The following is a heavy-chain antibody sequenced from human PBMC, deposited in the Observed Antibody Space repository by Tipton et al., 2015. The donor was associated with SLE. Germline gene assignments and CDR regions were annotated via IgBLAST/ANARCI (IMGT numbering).Heavy chain of an antibody. V-gene: IGHV4-39*07. CDR3: ASWQYSGSIDY. CDR1: GGSISSSSYY. Sequence: TLSLTCTVSGGSISSSSYYWSWIRQPPGKGLEWIGEINHSGSTNYNPSLKSRVTISVDTSKNQFSLKLSSVTAADTAVYYCASWQYSGSIDYWGQGTLVTVSS. J-gene: IGHJ4*02. CDR2: INHSGST. D-gene: IGHD5-12*01.